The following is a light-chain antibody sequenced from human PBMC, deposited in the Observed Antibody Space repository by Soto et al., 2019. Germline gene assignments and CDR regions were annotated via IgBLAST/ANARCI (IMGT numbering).Light chain of an antibody. Sequence: QSVLTQPASVSGSPGQSITISCTGTSSDIGANKFVSWYQQHPGKAPKVLIYEVTNRPSGISNRFSGSKSGNTASLTISGLRAEDEADYFCSSYTTSNTLVFGGGTQLTVL. V-gene: IGLV2-14*03. CDR1: SSDIGANKF. J-gene: IGLJ2*01. CDR2: EVT. CDR3: SSYTTSNTLV.